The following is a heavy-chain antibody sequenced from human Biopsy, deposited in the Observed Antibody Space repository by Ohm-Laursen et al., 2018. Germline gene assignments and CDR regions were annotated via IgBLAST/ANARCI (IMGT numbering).Heavy chain of an antibody. D-gene: IGHD3-22*01. CDR2: IYSSGST. V-gene: IGHV4-4*07. CDR1: GGSLSSYY. Sequence: SETLSLTCTVSGGSLSSYYWSWIRQPAGKGLEWIGRIYSSGSTNYNPSLKSRVTLSMDTSKRQFSLKLSFMTAADTAVYYCARWTPEYDSSRYYLDAFDIWGQGTKVTVSS. J-gene: IGHJ3*02. CDR3: ARWTPEYDSSRYYLDAFDI.